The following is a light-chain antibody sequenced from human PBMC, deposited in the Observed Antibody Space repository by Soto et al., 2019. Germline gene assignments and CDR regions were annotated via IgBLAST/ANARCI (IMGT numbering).Light chain of an antibody. Sequence: EVVMTQSPATLSVSPGERATLSCRASQSVGSELAWYQQKPGQAPRLLIYGASTRSTGIPARFSGSGSGTDFTLTISSLQSXXXAVYYCQQYDKWPPYTFGQGTKLEIK. CDR3: QQYDKWPPYT. V-gene: IGKV3-15*01. CDR1: QSVGSE. J-gene: IGKJ2*01. CDR2: GAS.